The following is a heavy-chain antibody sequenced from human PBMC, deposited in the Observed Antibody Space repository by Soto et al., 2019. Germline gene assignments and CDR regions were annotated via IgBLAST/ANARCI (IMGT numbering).Heavy chain of an antibody. V-gene: IGHV1-3*01. J-gene: IGHJ4*02. CDR3: ARYHYDFWSGFDY. CDR2: INAGNGNT. D-gene: IGHD3-3*01. Sequence: ASVKVSCKASGYTFTSYAMHWVRQAPGQRLEWMGWINAGNGNTKYSQKFQGRVTITRVTSASTAYMELSSLRSEDTAVYYCARYHYDFWSGFDYWGQGTLVTVSS. CDR1: GYTFTSYA.